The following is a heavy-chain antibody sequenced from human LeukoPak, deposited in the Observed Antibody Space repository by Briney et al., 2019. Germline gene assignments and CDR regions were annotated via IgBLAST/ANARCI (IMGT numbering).Heavy chain of an antibody. CDR3: ASAYGDHWGHNWFDP. CDR1: GYTFTSYG. CDR2: ISAYNGNT. V-gene: IGHV1-18*01. D-gene: IGHD4-17*01. J-gene: IGHJ5*02. Sequence: ASVKVSCKASGYTFTSYGISWVRQAPGQGLEWVGWISAYNGNTNYAQKLQGRVTMTTDTSTSTAYMDLRNLRAADTTVYHCASAYGDHWGHNWFDPWGQGPLVTVSS.